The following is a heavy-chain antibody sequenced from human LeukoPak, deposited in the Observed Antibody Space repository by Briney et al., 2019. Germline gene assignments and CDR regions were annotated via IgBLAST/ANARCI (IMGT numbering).Heavy chain of an antibody. D-gene: IGHD3-22*01. CDR3: ARGSRQDDSSGYPDAFDY. CDR1: GGSFSGYY. Sequence: PSETLSLTCAVYGGSFSGYYWSWIRQPPGKGLEWIGEINHSGSTNYNPSLKSRVTISVDTSKNQFSLKLSSVTAADTAVYYCARGSRQDDSSGYPDAFDYWGQGTLVTVSS. J-gene: IGHJ4*02. V-gene: IGHV4-34*01. CDR2: INHSGST.